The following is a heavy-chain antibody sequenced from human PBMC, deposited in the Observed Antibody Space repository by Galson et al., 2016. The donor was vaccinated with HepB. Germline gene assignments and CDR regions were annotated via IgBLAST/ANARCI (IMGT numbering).Heavy chain of an antibody. CDR1: GFSFGTYV. CDR2: ISGSSDSI. V-gene: IGHV3-48*02. J-gene: IGHJ4*02. D-gene: IGHD1-26*01. CDR3: ATRYGGGYYEGSPFDY. Sequence: SLRLSCAGSGFSFGTYVMHWVRQAPGKGLEWVSHISGSSDSIYYADSVKGRFTISRDNAKNSLYLQMSSLTDDDTAVYYCATRYGGGYYEGSPFDYWGQGTLVTVSS.